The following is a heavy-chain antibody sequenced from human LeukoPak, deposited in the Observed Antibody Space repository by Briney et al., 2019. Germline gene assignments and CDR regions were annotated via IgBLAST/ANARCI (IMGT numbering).Heavy chain of an antibody. CDR2: ITSDGSST. CDR3: ARDGAWVGATVDY. CDR1: GFTFSTYY. J-gene: IGHJ4*02. V-gene: IGHV3-74*01. D-gene: IGHD1-26*01. Sequence: GGSLRLSCAASGFTFSTYYMHWVRQAPGKGLEWVSRITSDGSSTYFADSVKGRFTISRDNAKNTLYLQMNSPRAEDTAVHYCARDGAWVGATVDYWGQGTLVTVSP.